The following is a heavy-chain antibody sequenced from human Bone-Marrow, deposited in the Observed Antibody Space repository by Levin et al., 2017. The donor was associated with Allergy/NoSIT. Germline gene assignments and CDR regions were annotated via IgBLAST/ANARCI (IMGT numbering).Heavy chain of an antibody. J-gene: IGHJ4*02. CDR2: ISGSGGST. Sequence: GGSLRLSCAASGFTFSSYAMSWVRQAPGKGLEWVSAISGSGGSTYYADSVKGRFTISRDNSKNTLYLQMNSLRAEDTAVYYCAQLPIWFRPPEPLFDYWGQGTLVTVSA. V-gene: IGHV3-23*01. D-gene: IGHD3-10*01. CDR3: AQLPIWFRPPEPLFDY. CDR1: GFTFSSYA.